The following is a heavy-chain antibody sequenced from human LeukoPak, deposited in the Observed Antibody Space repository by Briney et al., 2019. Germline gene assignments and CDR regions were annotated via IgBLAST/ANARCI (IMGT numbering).Heavy chain of an antibody. CDR1: GFTFSSYA. CDR2: ISGSGGST. Sequence: GGSLRLSCAASGFTFSSYAMSWVRQAPGKGLEWVSAISGSGGSTYYADPVKGRFTISRDNSKNTLYLQMNSLRAEDTAVYYCAKSLRPYSSSSHGDYWGQGTLVTVSS. V-gene: IGHV3-23*01. D-gene: IGHD6-13*01. J-gene: IGHJ4*02. CDR3: AKSLRPYSSSSHGDY.